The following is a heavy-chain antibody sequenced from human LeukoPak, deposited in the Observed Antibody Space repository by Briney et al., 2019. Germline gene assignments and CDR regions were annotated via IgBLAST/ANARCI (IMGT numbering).Heavy chain of an antibody. V-gene: IGHV3-48*01. CDR3: ARDHLAYYYDSSGYSAEYFQH. CDR1: GFTFSSYS. D-gene: IGHD3-22*01. CDR2: ISSSSSTI. Sequence: PRGSLRLSCAASGFTFSSYSMNWVRQAPGKGLEWVSYISSSSSTIYYADSVKGRFTISRDNAENSLYLQMNSLRAEDTAVYYCARDHLAYYYDSSGYSAEYFQHWGQGTLVTVSS. J-gene: IGHJ1*01.